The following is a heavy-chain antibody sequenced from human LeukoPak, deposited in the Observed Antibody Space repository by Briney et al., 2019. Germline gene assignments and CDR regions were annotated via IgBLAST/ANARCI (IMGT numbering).Heavy chain of an antibody. J-gene: IGHJ5*02. V-gene: IGHV3-23*01. Sequence: GGSLRLSCAVSGFTFSSYAMSWVRQAPGKGLEWVSAISGSGGSTYYADSVKGRFTISRDNAKNSLSLQMTSLRAEDTAVYYCVRGQDGIDNWFDPWGQGTLVTVS. D-gene: IGHD5-24*01. CDR3: VRGQDGIDNWFDP. CDR2: ISGSGGST. CDR1: GFTFSSYA.